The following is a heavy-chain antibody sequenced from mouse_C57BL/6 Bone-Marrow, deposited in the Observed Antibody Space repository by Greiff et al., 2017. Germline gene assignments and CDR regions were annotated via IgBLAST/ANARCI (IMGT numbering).Heavy chain of an antibody. D-gene: IGHD1-1*01. CDR3: ARRGNYYGSSFYAMDY. CDR2: IYPGSGST. CDR1: GYTFTSYW. J-gene: IGHJ4*01. Sequence: VQLQQSGAELVKPGASVKMSCKASGYTFTSYWITWVKQRPGQGLEWIGDIYPGSGSTNYNEKFKSKATLTVDTSSSTAYMQLSSLTSEDSAVYYCARRGNYYGSSFYAMDYGGQGTSVTVSS. V-gene: IGHV1-55*01.